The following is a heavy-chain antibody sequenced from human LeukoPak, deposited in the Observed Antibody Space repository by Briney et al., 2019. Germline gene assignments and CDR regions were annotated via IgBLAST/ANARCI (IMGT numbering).Heavy chain of an antibody. CDR2: FAGSDTTT. J-gene: IGHJ4*02. CDR1: GFDFGAYE. CDR3: TTLGYHLDS. Sequence: PGGSLRLSCAASGFDFGAYEMNWVRQAPGKGLEWVAYFAGSDTTTYYADSVKGRFIISRDNARNSLYLQMNSLRAEGTALYYCTTLGYHLDSWGQGTLVTVSS. D-gene: IGHD3-22*01. V-gene: IGHV3-48*03.